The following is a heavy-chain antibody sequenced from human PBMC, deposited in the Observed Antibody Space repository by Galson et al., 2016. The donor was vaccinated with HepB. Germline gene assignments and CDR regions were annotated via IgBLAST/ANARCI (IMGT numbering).Heavy chain of an antibody. J-gene: IGHJ6*04. V-gene: IGHV3-7*01. D-gene: IGHD3-22*01. CDR2: INQGGSEK. CDR3: ARDYYGSGGGMDV. Sequence: SLRLSCAASGFTFSSYWMSWVRQAPGQGLEWVANINQGGSEKNYVDSVKGRFTASRDNAKNSLFLQMNSLRVEDTGLYYCARDYYGSGGGMDVWGKGTTVTVSS. CDR1: GFTFSSYW.